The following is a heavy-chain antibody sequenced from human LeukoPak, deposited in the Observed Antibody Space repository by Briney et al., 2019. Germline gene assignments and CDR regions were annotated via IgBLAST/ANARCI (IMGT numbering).Heavy chain of an antibody. D-gene: IGHD1-26*01. CDR2: IYHSRST. J-gene: IGHJ4*02. Sequence: PSETLSLTCTVSGYSISSGYYWAWIRQPPGQGLEWIGYIYHSRSTNYNPSLKSRVTISVDTSKNQFSLKLSSVTAADTAVYYCARTTGVGAICNYWGQGTLVTVSS. CDR3: ARTTGVGAICNY. V-gene: IGHV4-38-2*02. CDR1: GYSISSGYY.